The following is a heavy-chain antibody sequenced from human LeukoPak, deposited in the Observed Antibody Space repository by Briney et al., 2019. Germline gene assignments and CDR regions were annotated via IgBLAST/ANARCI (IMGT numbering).Heavy chain of an antibody. D-gene: IGHD3-10*01. J-gene: IGHJ3*02. CDR2: ISYDGSNK. CDR3: ARERITMVRGEGYDAFDI. Sequence: PGRSLRLSCAASGFTFSSYAMHWVRQAPGKGLEWVAVISYDGSNKYYADSVKGRFTISRDNSKNTLYLQMNSLRAGDTAVYYCARERITMVRGEGYDAFDIWGQGTMVTVSS. CDR1: GFTFSSYA. V-gene: IGHV3-30*04.